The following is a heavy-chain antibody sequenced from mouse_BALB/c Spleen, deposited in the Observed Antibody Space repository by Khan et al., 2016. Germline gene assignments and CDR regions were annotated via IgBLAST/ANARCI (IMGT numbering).Heavy chain of an antibody. V-gene: IGHV10-1*02. CDR3: VRQRYYFDC. Sequence: EVQLVESGGGLVQPKGSLKLSCAASGFTFNTYAMNWVRQAPGKGLEWVARIRSKSNNYATYYADSVKDRFTISRDDSQSMLYLQMNNLKTEDTAMYCCVRQRYYFDCWGQGTTLTVSS. J-gene: IGHJ2*01. CDR2: IRSKSNNYAT. CDR1: GFTFNTYA.